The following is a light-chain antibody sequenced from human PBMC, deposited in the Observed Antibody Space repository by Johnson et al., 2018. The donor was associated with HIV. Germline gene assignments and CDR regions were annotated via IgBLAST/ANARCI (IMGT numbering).Light chain of an antibody. J-gene: IGLJ1*01. V-gene: IGLV1-51*01. CDR3: GTGDSSLSAFYV. Sequence: QSVLTQPPSVSAAPGQKVTISCSGSSSDMGNYAVSWYQQLPGTAPKLLIYDNNKRPSGIPDRFYGSKSGTSATLGITGLQTGDEADYYCGTGDSSLSAFYVFGTRTKVTFL. CDR2: DNN. CDR1: SSDMGNYA.